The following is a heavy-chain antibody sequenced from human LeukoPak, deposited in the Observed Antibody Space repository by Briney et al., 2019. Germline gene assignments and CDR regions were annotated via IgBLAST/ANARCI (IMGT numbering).Heavy chain of an antibody. Sequence: SETLSLTCAVYGGSFSSYYWSWIRQPPGKGLEWIGEINHSGSTNYNPSLKSRVTISVDTSKNQFSLRLSSVTAADTAVYYCARGSGYCTNGVCSLYYFDYWGQGTLVTVSS. D-gene: IGHD2-8*01. V-gene: IGHV4-34*01. CDR2: INHSGST. J-gene: IGHJ4*02. CDR1: GGSFSSYY. CDR3: ARGSGYCTNGVCSLYYFDY.